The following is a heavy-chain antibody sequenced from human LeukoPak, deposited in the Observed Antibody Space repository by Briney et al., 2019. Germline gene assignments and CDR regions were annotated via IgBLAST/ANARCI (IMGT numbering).Heavy chain of an antibody. CDR1: GFTFSSYW. Sequence: GGSLRLSCAASGFTFSSYWMSWVRQAPGKGLEWVANIKQDGSEKYYVDSVKGRFTISRDNAKNSLYLQMNSLRAEDTALYYCARGGSYYDSSGSLDYWGQGTLVTVSS. J-gene: IGHJ4*02. CDR3: ARGGSYYDSSGSLDY. CDR2: IKQDGSEK. D-gene: IGHD3-22*01. V-gene: IGHV3-7*05.